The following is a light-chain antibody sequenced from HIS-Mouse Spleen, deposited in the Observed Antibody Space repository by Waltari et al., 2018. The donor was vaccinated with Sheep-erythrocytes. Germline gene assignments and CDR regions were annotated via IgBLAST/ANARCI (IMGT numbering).Light chain of an antibody. CDR1: SSDVGGYNY. J-gene: IGLJ3*02. Sequence: QSALTQPRSVSGSPGQSVTISCTGTSSDVGGYNYVSWYQHHPGKAPKLMIYDVSKRPSGVPDRFSGSKSGNTASLTSSGLQAEDEADYYCCSYAGSYTFWVFGGGTRLTVL. V-gene: IGLV2-11*01. CDR2: DVS. CDR3: CSYAGSYTFWV.